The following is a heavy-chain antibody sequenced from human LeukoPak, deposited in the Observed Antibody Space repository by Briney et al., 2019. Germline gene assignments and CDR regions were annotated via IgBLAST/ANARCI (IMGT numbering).Heavy chain of an antibody. J-gene: IGHJ2*01. CDR1: GFSLTTTGVA. CDR3: VHWLYSTWYFDI. Sequence: SGPTLVNPTQTLMLTCNFSGFSLTTTGVAVGWIRQPPGKALDWLALIYWNDETRYSPSLKSRLSINKDTSKNQVVLTLTNMESVDTATYFCVHWLYSTWYFDIWGRGTLVTVSS. D-gene: IGHD1-26*01. V-gene: IGHV2-5*01. CDR2: IYWNDET.